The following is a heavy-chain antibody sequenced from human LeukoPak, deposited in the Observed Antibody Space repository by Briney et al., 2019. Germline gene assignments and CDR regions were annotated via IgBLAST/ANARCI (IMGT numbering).Heavy chain of an antibody. CDR2: INHSGST. D-gene: IGHD6-19*01. CDR1: GGSFSGYY. CDR3: ARLMAVAGTHYYYGTDV. J-gene: IGHJ6*02. Sequence: PSETLSLTCAVYGGSFSGYYWSWIRQPPGKGLEWIGEINHSGSTNYNPSLKSRVTISVDTSKNQFSLKLSSVTAADTAVYYCARLMAVAGTHYYYGTDVWGQGTTVTVSS. V-gene: IGHV4-34*01.